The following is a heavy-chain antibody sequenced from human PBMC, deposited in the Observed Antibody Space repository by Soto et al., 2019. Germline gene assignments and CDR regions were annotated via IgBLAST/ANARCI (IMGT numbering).Heavy chain of an antibody. D-gene: IGHD6-13*01. Sequence: PSETLSLTCTVSGGSISSSSYYWGWIRQPPGKGLEWIGSIYYSGSTYYNPSLKSRVTISVDTSKNQFSLKLSSVTAADTAVYYCDRIRGEEAAGMPWLDPWGQGTLVTVSS. CDR2: IYYSGST. CDR3: DRIRGEEAAGMPWLDP. V-gene: IGHV4-39*01. CDR1: GGSISSSSYY. J-gene: IGHJ5*02.